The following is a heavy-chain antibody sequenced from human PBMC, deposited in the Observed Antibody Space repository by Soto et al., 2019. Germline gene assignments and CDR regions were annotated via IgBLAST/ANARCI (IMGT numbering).Heavy chain of an antibody. CDR1: GGSISNSGSY. J-gene: IGHJ4*02. V-gene: IGHV4-31*03. D-gene: IGHD4-4*01. Sequence: SVTLSLTCTVSGGSISNSGSYWSLIRQHPGKGLEWIGSIYYSGSTYYNPSLKSRVTISVDTSKNQFSLNLSSVTAADTAVYYCARVYSNYYFDYWGQGTLVTVSS. CDR2: IYYSGST. CDR3: ARVYSNYYFDY.